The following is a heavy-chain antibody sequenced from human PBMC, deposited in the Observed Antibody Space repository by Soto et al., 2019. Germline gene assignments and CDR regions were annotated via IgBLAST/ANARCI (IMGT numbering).Heavy chain of an antibody. CDR2: VSYTGST. V-gene: IGHV4-31*03. CDR3: TRGDY. J-gene: IGHJ4*02. Sequence: QVHLQESGPGLVKPSQTLSLACSVSGESITSLGYYWTWVRQPPGKGLEWIGFVSYTGSTFYNSALRSRVTISRHTSQNQFFLYVKSVTVADTAMYFCTRGDYWGQGVLVTVSS. CDR1: GESITSLGYY.